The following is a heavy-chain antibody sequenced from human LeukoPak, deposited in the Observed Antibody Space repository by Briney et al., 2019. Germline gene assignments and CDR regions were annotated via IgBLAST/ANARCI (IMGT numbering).Heavy chain of an antibody. D-gene: IGHD3-16*01. CDR1: GFTFSSYA. CDR2: ISYDGSNK. Sequence: GGSLRLSCAASGFTFSSYAMHWVRQAPGKGLEWVAVISYDGSNKYYADSVKGRFTISRDNAKNSLYLQMCNLRAEDTAVYFCARGGGLDVWGQGATVTVSS. V-gene: IGHV3-30-3*01. J-gene: IGHJ6*02. CDR3: ARGGGLDV.